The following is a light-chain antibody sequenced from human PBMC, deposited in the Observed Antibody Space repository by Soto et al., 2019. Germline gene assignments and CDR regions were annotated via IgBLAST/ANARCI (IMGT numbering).Light chain of an antibody. CDR1: QSIGRS. V-gene: IGKV3D-15*01. Sequence: EIVMTQSPATLSVSPGERGTLSCRASQSIGRSLAWYQQQPGQDPRLLIYGASTRATGTPVRFSGIGSGTEFTLTINSLQSEDLVVYYCHQYDDWPLTFGGGTNVEIK. CDR2: GAS. J-gene: IGKJ4*01. CDR3: HQYDDWPLT.